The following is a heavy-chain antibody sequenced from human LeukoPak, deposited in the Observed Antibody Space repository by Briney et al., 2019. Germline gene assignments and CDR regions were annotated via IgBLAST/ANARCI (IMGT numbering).Heavy chain of an antibody. CDR1: GFTFDDYG. J-gene: IGHJ6*02. CDR3: PRAPRGVYGMDV. V-gene: IGHV3-20*01. CDR2: INWNGGST. D-gene: IGHD3-10*01. Sequence: PGGSLRLSCAASGFTFDDYGMSWVRQAPGKGLEWVSGINWNGGSTGYADSVKGRFTISRDNAKNSLYLQMNSLRAEDTALYHCPRAPRGVYGMDVWGQGTTVTVSS.